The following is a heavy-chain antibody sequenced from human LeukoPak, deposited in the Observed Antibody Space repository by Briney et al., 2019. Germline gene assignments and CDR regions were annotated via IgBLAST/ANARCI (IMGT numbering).Heavy chain of an antibody. Sequence: RSETLSLTCTVSGGSISSSSYYWGWIRQPPGKGLEWIGSIYYSGGTYYNPSLKSRVTISVDTSKNQFSLKLSSVTAADTAVYYCARLYCSSTSCYYDYWGQGTLVTVSS. D-gene: IGHD2-2*01. CDR3: ARLYCSSTSCYYDY. CDR2: IYYSGGT. CDR1: GGSISSSSYY. J-gene: IGHJ4*02. V-gene: IGHV4-39*07.